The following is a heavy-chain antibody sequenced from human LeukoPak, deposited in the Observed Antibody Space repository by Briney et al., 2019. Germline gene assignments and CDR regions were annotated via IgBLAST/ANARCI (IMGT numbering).Heavy chain of an antibody. Sequence: PEASVKVSCKASGGTFSSYAISWVRQAPGQGLEWMGGIIPIFGTANYAQKFQGRVTITADESTSTAYMELSSLRSEDTAVYYCARGSSPSYYYDSSGPSFDYWGQGTLVTVSS. V-gene: IGHV1-69*13. CDR2: IIPIFGTA. D-gene: IGHD3-22*01. CDR1: GGTFSSYA. CDR3: ARGSSPSYYYDSSGPSFDY. J-gene: IGHJ4*02.